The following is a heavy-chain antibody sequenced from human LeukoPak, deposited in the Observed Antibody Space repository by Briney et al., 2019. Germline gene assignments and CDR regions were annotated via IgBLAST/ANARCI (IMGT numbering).Heavy chain of an antibody. CDR2: INYSGSR. V-gene: IGHV4-34*01. D-gene: IGHD1-26*01. J-gene: IGHJ6*02. CDR1: GVSLSGYY. CDR3: ARRGTIVGATWSLGYYGMDV. Sequence: SETLSLTCAADGVSLSGYYWNWIRQSPGKGLEWIGEINYSGSRNYNNPSLKSRVTISVDPSKNQFSLKLTSVTAADTAVYYCARRGTIVGATWSLGYYGMDVWGQGTTVTVSS.